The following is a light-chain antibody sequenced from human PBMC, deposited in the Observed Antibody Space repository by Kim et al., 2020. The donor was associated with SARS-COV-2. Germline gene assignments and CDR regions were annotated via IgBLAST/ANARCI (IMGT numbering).Light chain of an antibody. CDR3: NARDNSGSQSVI. CDR2: RES. V-gene: IGLV3-19*01. J-gene: IGLJ2*01. CDR1: GIGRYT. Sequence: LRPTDTRPCQGDGIGRYTAGCYQHKSGQAPILVIYRESNRPSEIPDRFSGSGAGDTASMTITGAQAENEADYYCNARDNSGSQSVIFGGGTQLTIL.